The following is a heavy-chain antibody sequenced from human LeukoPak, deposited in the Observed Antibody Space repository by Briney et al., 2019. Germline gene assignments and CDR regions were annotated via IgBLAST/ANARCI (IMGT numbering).Heavy chain of an antibody. Sequence: GGPLRLSCAASGFTFSTYGMHWVRQAPGKGLEWVAFIRYDGGNKYYADSVKGRFTISRDNSKNTLYLQMNSLRAEDTAVYYSGAGRFMDVWGKGTTVTVSS. J-gene: IGHJ6*03. V-gene: IGHV3-30*02. CDR1: GFTFSTYG. D-gene: IGHD1-26*01. CDR2: IRYDGGNK. CDR3: GAGRFMDV.